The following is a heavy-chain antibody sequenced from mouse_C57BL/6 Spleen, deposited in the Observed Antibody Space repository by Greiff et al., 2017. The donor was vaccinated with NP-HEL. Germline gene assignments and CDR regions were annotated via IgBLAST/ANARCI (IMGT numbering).Heavy chain of an antibody. CDR1: GFTFSDYY. D-gene: IGHD3-2*02. CDR2: ISNGGGST. CDR3: ARQGGSSGYGWFAY. Sequence: EVMLVESGGGLVQPGGSLKLSCAASGFTFSDYYMYWVRQTPEKRLEWVAYISNGGGSTYYPDTVKGRFTISRDNAKNTLYLQMSRLKSEDTAMYYCARQGGSSGYGWFAYWGQGTLVTVSA. V-gene: IGHV5-12*01. J-gene: IGHJ3*01.